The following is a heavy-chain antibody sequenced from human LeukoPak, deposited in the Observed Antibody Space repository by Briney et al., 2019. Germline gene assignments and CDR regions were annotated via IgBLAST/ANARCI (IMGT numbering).Heavy chain of an antibody. V-gene: IGHV3-23*01. CDR1: GFTFSSYA. CDR2: ISGSGGST. Sequence: GGSLRLSCAASGFTFSSYAMSWVRQAPGKGLEWVSAISGSGGSTYYADSVKGRFTISRDNSKNTLYLQMNSLRAEDTAVYYCAKGGVVVPAAISMYWGQGTLVTVSS. CDR3: AKGGVVVPAAISMY. J-gene: IGHJ4*02. D-gene: IGHD2-2*01.